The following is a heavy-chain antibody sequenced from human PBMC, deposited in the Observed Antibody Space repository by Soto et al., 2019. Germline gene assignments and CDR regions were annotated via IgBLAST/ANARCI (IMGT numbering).Heavy chain of an antibody. J-gene: IGHJ6*04. CDR2: MNPNSGNT. Sequence: ASVKVSCKASGYTFTSYDINWVRQATGQGLEWMGWMNPNSGNTGYAQKFQGRVTMTRNTSISTAYMELSSLRSEDTAVYYCARFRRIMSTFGGVIGMDVWGKGTTVTVSS. CDR3: ARFRRIMSTFGGVIGMDV. D-gene: IGHD3-16*01. V-gene: IGHV1-8*01. CDR1: GYTFTSYD.